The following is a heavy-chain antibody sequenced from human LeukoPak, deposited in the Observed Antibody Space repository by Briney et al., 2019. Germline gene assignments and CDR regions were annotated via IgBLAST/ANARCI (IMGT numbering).Heavy chain of an antibody. CDR1: GFTFSSYA. V-gene: IGHV3-23*01. D-gene: IGHD6-13*01. CDR3: AKSFSSSWTVDAFDI. CDR2: ISGSGGST. J-gene: IGHJ3*02. Sequence: GGSLRLSCAPSGFTFSSYAMSWVRQAPGKGLEWVSAISGSGGSTYYADSVKGRFTISRDNSKNTLYLQMNSLRAEDTAVYYCAKSFSSSWTVDAFDIWGQGTMVTVSS.